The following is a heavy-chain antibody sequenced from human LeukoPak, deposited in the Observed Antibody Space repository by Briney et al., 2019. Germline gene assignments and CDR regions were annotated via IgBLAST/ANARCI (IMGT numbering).Heavy chain of an antibody. Sequence: GASVKVSCTASGYTFTRYGISGVRQAPGQGVEGVGWIYPKRGCTNYAQKLRDRATMTRETSISTANMELSRLRSHDTAMDSGAKQSTKSAMAWYSFDYWGQGTLVTVSS. CDR1: GYTFTRYG. D-gene: IGHD5-18*01. CDR2: IYPKRGCT. J-gene: IGHJ4*02. CDR3: AKQSTKSAMAWYSFDY. V-gene: IGHV1-2*02.